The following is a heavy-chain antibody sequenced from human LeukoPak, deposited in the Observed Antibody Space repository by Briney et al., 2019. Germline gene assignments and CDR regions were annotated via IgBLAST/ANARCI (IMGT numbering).Heavy chain of an antibody. V-gene: IGHV4-4*08. Sequence: SSETLSLTCTVSGGSISSYYWSWIRQPPGKGLEWIGYFSISGSTNYNPSLKSRVTISVDTSKNQFSLKLSSVTAADTAVYYCARWYSSGWAFDYWGQGTLVTVSS. CDR1: GGSISSYY. CDR2: FSISGST. D-gene: IGHD6-19*01. J-gene: IGHJ4*02. CDR3: ARWYSSGWAFDY.